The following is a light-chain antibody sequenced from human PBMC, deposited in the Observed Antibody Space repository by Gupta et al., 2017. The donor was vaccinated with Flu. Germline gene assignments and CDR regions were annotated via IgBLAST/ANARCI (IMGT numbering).Light chain of an antibody. CDR2: GAS. CDR3: QQPGT. CDR1: QSVSSSY. Sequence: EIVLTQSPGTLSLSPGERATLSCRASQSVSSSYLAWYQQKPGQAPRLLIYGASSRATGIPDRFSGSGSGTDFTLTISRLEPEDFAVYYCQQPGTFGQGTKLEIE. J-gene: IGKJ2*01. V-gene: IGKV3-20*01.